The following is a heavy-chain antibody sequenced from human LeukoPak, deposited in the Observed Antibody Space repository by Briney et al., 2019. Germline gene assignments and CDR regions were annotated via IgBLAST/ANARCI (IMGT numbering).Heavy chain of an antibody. J-gene: IGHJ4*02. CDR2: ISGSAVTT. CDR1: GFTFSNYA. D-gene: IGHD3-3*01. V-gene: IGHV3-23*01. Sequence: GGSLRLSCTASGFTFSNYALSWVRQAPGKGLEWISAISGSAVTTYYAHSVRGRLTISRDNSKNTLSLQMNSLRAEDTAVYCCAKVFPRKVPSRALDYWGQGTLVTVSS. CDR3: AKVFPRKVPSRALDY.